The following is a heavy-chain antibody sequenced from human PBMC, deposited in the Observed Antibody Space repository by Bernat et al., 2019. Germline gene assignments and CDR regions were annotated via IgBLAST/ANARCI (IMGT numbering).Heavy chain of an antibody. CDR2: IYHSGST. V-gene: IGHV4-38-2*02. D-gene: IGHD5-12*01. J-gene: IGHJ4*02. Sequence: QVQLQESGPGLVKPSETLSLTCAVSGYSISSGYYWGWIRQPPGKGLEWIGSIYHSGSTYYNPSLKSRVTISVDTSKNQFSLKLSSVTAADTAVYYCAREPIVATCTGDYWGQGTLVTVSS. CDR1: GYSISSGYY. CDR3: AREPIVATCTGDY.